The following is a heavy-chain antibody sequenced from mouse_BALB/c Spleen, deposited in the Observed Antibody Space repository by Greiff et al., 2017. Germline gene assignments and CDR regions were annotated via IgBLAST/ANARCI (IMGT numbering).Heavy chain of an antibody. J-gene: IGHJ4*01. Sequence: VQLQQSGAELVKPGASVKLSCKASGYTFTSYWMHWVKQRPGQGLEWIGEINPSNGRTNYNEKFKSKATLTVDKSSSTAYTQLSSLTSEDSAVYYCARKYGNYGYAMDYWGQGTSVTVSS. D-gene: IGHD2-10*02. CDR3: ARKYGNYGYAMDY. V-gene: IGHV1S81*02. CDR1: GYTFTSYW. CDR2: INPSNGRT.